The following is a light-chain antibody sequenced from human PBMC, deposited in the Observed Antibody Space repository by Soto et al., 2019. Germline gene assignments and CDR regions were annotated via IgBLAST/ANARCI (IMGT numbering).Light chain of an antibody. CDR3: FSYTSCGTYV. CDR2: EVS. Sequence: QSALTQPASVSGSPGQSITISCTGTSSDVGNYKYVSWYQQHPGKAPKLMIYEVSNRPSGVSNRFSGSKSGNTASLTISGLHAEDETDYYCFSYTSCGTYVFGAGTKLTVL. V-gene: IGLV2-14*01. J-gene: IGLJ1*01. CDR1: SSDVGNYKY.